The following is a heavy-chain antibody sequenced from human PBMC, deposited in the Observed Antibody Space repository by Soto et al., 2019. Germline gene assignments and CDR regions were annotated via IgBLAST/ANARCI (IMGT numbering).Heavy chain of an antibody. V-gene: IGHV5-51*01. CDR2: IYPGASDI. CDR1: GYTFIYFW. CDR3: ARQGTSGGSDSAAFDF. D-gene: IGHD3-10*01. J-gene: IGHJ4*02. Sequence: PGESLKISFQASGYTFIYFWVSWVRQVPGKGLEWMGVIYPGASDIRYSPSFEGHVTISADKSTNTAYLQWSSLEAADTAIYYCARQGTSGGSDSAAFDFWGPGTLVAVSS.